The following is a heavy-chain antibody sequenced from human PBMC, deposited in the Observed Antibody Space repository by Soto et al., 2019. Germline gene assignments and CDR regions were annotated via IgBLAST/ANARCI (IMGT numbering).Heavy chain of an antibody. CDR1: GGSFSGYY. J-gene: IGHJ6*03. Sequence: QVQLQQWGAGLLKPSETLSLTCAVYGGSFSGYYWSWIRQPPGKGLEWIGEINHSGSTNYNPSLKSRVTISVDTSKNQFSLKLSSVTAADTAVYYCASRYYGSGSYGRQHDYYYMDVWGNGTTVTVSS. V-gene: IGHV4-34*01. D-gene: IGHD3-10*01. CDR3: ASRYYGSGSYGRQHDYYYMDV. CDR2: INHSGST.